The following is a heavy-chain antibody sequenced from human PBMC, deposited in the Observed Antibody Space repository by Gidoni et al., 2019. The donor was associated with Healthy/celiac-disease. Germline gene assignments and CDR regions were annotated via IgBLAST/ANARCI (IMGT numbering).Heavy chain of an antibody. J-gene: IGHJ6*02. Sequence: EVQLVESGGGLVQPGGSLKLSCAASGFTFSGSAMHWVRPASGKGLEWVGRIRSKANSYATAYAASVKGRFTISRDDSKNTAYLQMNSLKTEDTAVYYCTRHVEFWSGYDAYYYYYGMDVWGQGTTVTVSS. V-gene: IGHV3-73*01. CDR3: TRHVEFWSGYDAYYYYYGMDV. CDR1: GFTFSGSA. D-gene: IGHD3-3*01. CDR2: IRSKANSYAT.